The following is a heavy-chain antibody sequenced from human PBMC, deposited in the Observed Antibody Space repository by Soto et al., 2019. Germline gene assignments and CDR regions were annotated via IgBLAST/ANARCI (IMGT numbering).Heavy chain of an antibody. V-gene: IGHV4-4*07. CDR1: GGSVNGYY. Sequence: SETLSFTCAVYGGSVNGYYWNWIRQPPGKGLEWIGRIFSSGSTSFNPSLESRVAMSVDTSKNHFSLNLSSVTAADMAVYYCAREGSYSAYNFAHGIQLWSFDFWGQGALVTVSS. J-gene: IGHJ4*02. D-gene: IGHD5-12*01. CDR3: AREGSYSAYNFAHGIQLWSFDF. CDR2: IFSSGST.